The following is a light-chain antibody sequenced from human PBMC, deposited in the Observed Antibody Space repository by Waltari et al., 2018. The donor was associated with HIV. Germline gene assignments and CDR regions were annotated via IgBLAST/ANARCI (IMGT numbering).Light chain of an antibody. CDR1: SADVGSYNL. CDR2: EVN. J-gene: IGLJ1*01. V-gene: IGLV2-23*02. Sequence: QSALTQPASVSGSPGQSITISCTGTSADVGSYNLFSWYQQHPGKAPKLMIYEVNKRPSGVSNRFSGSKSGNTASLSISGLQAEDEADYYCCSYGGSTTYVFGIGTKVTVL. CDR3: CSYGGSTTYV.